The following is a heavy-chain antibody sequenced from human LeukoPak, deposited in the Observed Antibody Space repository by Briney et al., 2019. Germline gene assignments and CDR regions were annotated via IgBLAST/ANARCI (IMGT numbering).Heavy chain of an antibody. Sequence: ASVKVSCKAYGYTFTGYYMHWVRQAPGQGLEWMGWINPNSGGTNYAQKFQGRVTMTRDTSISTAYMELSRLRSDDTAVYYCARGILWFGERWFDPWGQGTLVTVSS. CDR3: ARGILWFGERWFDP. D-gene: IGHD3-10*01. CDR1: GYTFTGYY. CDR2: INPNSGGT. V-gene: IGHV1-2*02. J-gene: IGHJ5*02.